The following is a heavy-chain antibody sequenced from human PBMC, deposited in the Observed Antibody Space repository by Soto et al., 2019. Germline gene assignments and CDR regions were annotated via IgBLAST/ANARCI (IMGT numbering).Heavy chain of an antibody. CDR3: AKGFDSGYYSYGMDV. J-gene: IGHJ6*02. V-gene: IGHV3-23*01. CDR2: ISGSGGST. D-gene: IGHD5-12*01. Sequence: PGGSLRLSCAASGFTFSSYAMSWVRQAPGKGLEWVSAISGSGGSTHYADSVKGRFTISRDNSKNTLYLQMNSLRAEDTAVYYCAKGFDSGYYSYGMDVWGQGTTVTVSS. CDR1: GFTFSSYA.